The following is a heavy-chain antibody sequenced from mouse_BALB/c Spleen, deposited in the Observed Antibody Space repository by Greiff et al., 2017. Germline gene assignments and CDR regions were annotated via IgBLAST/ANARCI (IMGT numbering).Heavy chain of an antibody. V-gene: IGHV5-4*02. CDR3: ARGYYGAMDY. J-gene: IGHJ4*01. CDR1: GFTFSDYY. CDR2: ISDGGSYT. D-gene: IGHD1-1*01. Sequence: EVQRVESGGGLVKPGGSLKLSCAASGFTFSDYYMYWVRQTPEKRLEWVATISDGGSYTYYPDSVKGRFTISRDNAKNNLYLQMSSLKSEDTAMYYCARGYYGAMDYWGQGTSVTVSS.